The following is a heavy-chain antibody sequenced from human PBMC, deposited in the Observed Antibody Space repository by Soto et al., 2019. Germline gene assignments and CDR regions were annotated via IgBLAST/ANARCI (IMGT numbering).Heavy chain of an antibody. CDR1: EFTFSSYA. CDR2: ISGSGKST. CDR3: AKVPTGEMATVFQAFDI. Sequence: GGSLRLSCVASEFTFSSYAMSWVRQAPGKGLEWVSAISGSGKSTYYADSVKGRFAVSRDNSMSTLYLQMNSLRDEDTAVYYCAKVPTGEMATVFQAFDIWGQGTMVTVSS. J-gene: IGHJ3*02. V-gene: IGHV3-23*01. D-gene: IGHD4-4*01.